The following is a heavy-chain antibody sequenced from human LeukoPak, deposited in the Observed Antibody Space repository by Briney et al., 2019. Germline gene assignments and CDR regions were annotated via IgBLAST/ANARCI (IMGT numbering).Heavy chain of an antibody. Sequence: SQTLSLTCTVSGGSISSGGYYWSWIRQHPGKGLEWIGYIYYCESTYYNPSLKSRVTISVDTSKNQFSLKLSSVTAADTAVYYCARDLTPDGAFDIWGQGTMVTVSS. CDR1: GGSISSGGYY. V-gene: IGHV4-31*03. CDR2: IYYCEST. CDR3: ARDLTPDGAFDI. D-gene: IGHD5-24*01. J-gene: IGHJ3*02.